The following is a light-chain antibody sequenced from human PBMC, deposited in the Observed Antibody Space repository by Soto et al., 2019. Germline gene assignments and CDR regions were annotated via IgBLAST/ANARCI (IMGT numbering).Light chain of an antibody. CDR1: QSVSTA. CDR2: GAS. Sequence: EIVMTQSPATLSVSPGERATLSCRASQSVSTALAWYQHKPGQAPRLLIHGASTRAAGVPARFSGSGSGTEFALTISSLQSEDFAVYYCQQYNNWPPAYTFGQWTKLEIK. CDR3: QQYNNWPPAYT. J-gene: IGKJ2*01. V-gene: IGKV3-15*01.